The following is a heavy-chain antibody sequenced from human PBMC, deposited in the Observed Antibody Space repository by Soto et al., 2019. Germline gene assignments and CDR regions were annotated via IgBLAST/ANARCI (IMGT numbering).Heavy chain of an antibody. J-gene: IGHJ4*02. CDR3: ARGVRYGSGTFFEY. D-gene: IGHD3-10*01. CDR1: GYSISSGYY. V-gene: IGHV4-38-2*01. Sequence: PSETLSLTCAVSGYSISSGYYWGWIRQPPGKGLEWIGSIYHSGSTYYNPSLKSRVTISVDTSKNQFSLKLSSVTAADTAAHYFARGVRYGSGTFFEYWCQGALLTVSS. CDR2: IYHSGST.